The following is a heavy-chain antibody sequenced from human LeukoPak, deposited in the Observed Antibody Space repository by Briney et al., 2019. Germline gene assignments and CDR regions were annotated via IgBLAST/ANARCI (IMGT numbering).Heavy chain of an antibody. J-gene: IGHJ3*02. V-gene: IGHV4-59*01. CDR3: ARGRIRNDI. CDR1: GDSISSYY. D-gene: IGHD2-15*01. Sequence: PSETLSLTCTVSGDSISSYYWSWIRQPPGKGLEWIGYIYYSGSTNYNPSLKSRVTISVDTSKNQFSLKLSSVTAADTAVYYCARGRIRNDIWGQGTMVTVSS. CDR2: IYYSGST.